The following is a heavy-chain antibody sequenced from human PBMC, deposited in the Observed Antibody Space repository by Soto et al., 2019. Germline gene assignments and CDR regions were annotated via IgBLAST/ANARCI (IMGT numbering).Heavy chain of an antibody. V-gene: IGHV1-8*01. CDR2: LNPNTDNT. D-gene: IGHD5-12*01. Sequence: QVQLVQSGAEVKKPGASVKVSCKASGYTFSNYDINWVRQATGQGLEWMGWLNPNTDNTGSAQKCQGRGTITRTTSISTAYLELSGLRSDDTAVYYCARGIKGLPPSAFDIWGQGTRVTVSS. CDR3: ARGIKGLPPSAFDI. CDR1: GYTFSNYD. J-gene: IGHJ3*02.